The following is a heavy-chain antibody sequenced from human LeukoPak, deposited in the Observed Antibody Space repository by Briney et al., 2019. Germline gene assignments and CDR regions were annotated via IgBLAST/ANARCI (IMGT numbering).Heavy chain of an antibody. CDR2: IYPHDSET. J-gene: IGHJ4*02. CDR3: ARVDRRGYSDYTAILPDY. Sequence: GESLKISCQGSGYNFISNWIGWVRQTPGKGLEFLGIIYPHDSETIYSPSFQGQVTVSADKSIGTAYLQWNSLKASDTAMYYCARVDRRGYSDYTAILPDYWGQGTLVTVSS. D-gene: IGHD5-12*01. V-gene: IGHV5-51*01. CDR1: GYNFISNW.